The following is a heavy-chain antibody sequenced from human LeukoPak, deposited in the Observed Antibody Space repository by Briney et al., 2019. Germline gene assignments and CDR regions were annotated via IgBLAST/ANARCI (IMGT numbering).Heavy chain of an antibody. J-gene: IGHJ4*02. CDR2: IRHFGST. CDR3: AKSDYGTTVWYFNS. Sequence: SETVSLTCTVSGHSISSGSSWGWIRQPPGQRLEWIGNIRHFGSTHYNPSLNDRVTISIDKSKNEFSLRLTSVTAADTAVYYCAKSDYGTTVWYFNSWGQGTLVTVSS. D-gene: IGHD4-17*01. CDR1: GHSISSGSS. V-gene: IGHV4-38-2*02.